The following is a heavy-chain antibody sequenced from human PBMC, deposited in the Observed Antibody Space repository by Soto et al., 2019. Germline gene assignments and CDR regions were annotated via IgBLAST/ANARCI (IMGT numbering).Heavy chain of an antibody. Sequence: GGSLRLSCTASGFTFSSYAMNWVRQAPGKGLEWVSSISSSSSHIYYVDSVKGRFTVSRDNAKNSVFLQMNSLRAEDTAVYYCTREITESDYWGQGNLVTVSS. J-gene: IGHJ4*02. V-gene: IGHV3-21*01. CDR3: TREITESDY. CDR2: ISSSSSHI. CDR1: GFTFSSYA.